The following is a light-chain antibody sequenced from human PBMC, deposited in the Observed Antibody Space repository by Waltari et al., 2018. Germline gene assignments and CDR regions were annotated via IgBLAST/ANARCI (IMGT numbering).Light chain of an antibody. Sequence: DVVLTQSPLSLPVTPGEPASTSSRSSQSLLHSSGYNYLDWYLQKPGQSPQLLIYLGSSRASGVPDRFTGSGSGTDFTLRITRVEAEDVGLYYCMQALHSITFGQGTRLEIK. J-gene: IGKJ5*01. V-gene: IGKV2-28*01. CDR2: LGS. CDR3: MQALHSIT. CDR1: QSLLHSSGYNY.